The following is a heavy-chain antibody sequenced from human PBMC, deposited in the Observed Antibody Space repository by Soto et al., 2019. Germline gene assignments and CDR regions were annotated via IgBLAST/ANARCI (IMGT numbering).Heavy chain of an antibody. CDR3: ARGDYDL. V-gene: IGHV3-66*01. CDR2: IFAGGNT. Sequence: EVQVVESGGGLVQPGGSQRLSCAASGFTVTSKYMAWVRQAPGKGLDWVSIIFAGGNTYYADSVKGRFTISRDNSENTVYLQMNSLRVEDTAVYYCARGDYDLWGQGTLVTVSS. J-gene: IGHJ4*02. CDR1: GFTVTSKY.